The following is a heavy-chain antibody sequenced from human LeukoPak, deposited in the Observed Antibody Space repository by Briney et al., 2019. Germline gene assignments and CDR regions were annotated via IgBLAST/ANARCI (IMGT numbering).Heavy chain of an antibody. D-gene: IGHD4-17*01. J-gene: IGHJ3*02. CDR3: ARVGDDYGDYGGGNDAFDI. CDR1: GGSISSSSYY. Sequence: PSQTLSLTCTVSGGSISSSSYYWGWIRQPPGKGLEWIGSIYYSGSTYYNPSLKSRVTISVDTSKNQFSLKLSSVTAAGTAVCYCARVGDDYGDYGGGNDAFDIWGQGTMVTVSS. V-gene: IGHV4-39*07. CDR2: IYYSGST.